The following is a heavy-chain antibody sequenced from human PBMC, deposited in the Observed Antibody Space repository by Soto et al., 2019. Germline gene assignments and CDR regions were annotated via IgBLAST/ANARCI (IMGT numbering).Heavy chain of an antibody. D-gene: IGHD3-3*01. V-gene: IGHV1-46*03. CDR2: INPSGGST. J-gene: IGHJ3*02. CDR1: GYTFTSYY. Sequence: QVQLVQSGAEVKKPGASVKVSCKASGYTFTSYYMHWVRQAPGQGLEWMGIINPSGGSTSYAQKFQGRVTMTRDTSTSTVYMELSSLRSEDTAVYYCGRVMAGYDFWSGYYTAFDIWGQGTMVTVSS. CDR3: GRVMAGYDFWSGYYTAFDI.